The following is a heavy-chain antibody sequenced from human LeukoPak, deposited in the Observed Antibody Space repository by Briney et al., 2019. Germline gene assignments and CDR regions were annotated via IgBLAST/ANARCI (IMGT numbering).Heavy chain of an antibody. J-gene: IGHJ4*02. D-gene: IGHD3-3*01. CDR3: ARFGNYDFWSGYIDY. Sequence: PSETLSLTCTVSGCSISSYYWSWIRQHPGKGLEWIGYIYYSGSTNYNPSLKSRSTISVDTSKNQFSLKLSSVTAADTAVYYCARFGNYDFWSGYIDYWGQGTLVTVSS. V-gene: IGHV4-59*01. CDR1: GCSISSYY. CDR2: IYYSGST.